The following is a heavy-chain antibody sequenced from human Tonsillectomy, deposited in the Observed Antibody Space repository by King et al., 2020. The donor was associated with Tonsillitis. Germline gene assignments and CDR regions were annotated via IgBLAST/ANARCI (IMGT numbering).Heavy chain of an antibody. D-gene: IGHD2-8*02. V-gene: IGHV3-48*02. CDR1: GFTFSSYN. J-gene: IGHJ3*02. CDR2: ISSSSRTI. Sequence: VQLVESGGGLVQPGGSLRLSCEASGFTFSSYNLNWVRRAPGKGLEWVSYISSSSRTIYYADSVKGRFTISRDNAQKSLYLQMNSLRDEDTSVYYCVRVDTSGVAFDIWGHGTMVTVSS. CDR3: VRVDTSGVAFDI.